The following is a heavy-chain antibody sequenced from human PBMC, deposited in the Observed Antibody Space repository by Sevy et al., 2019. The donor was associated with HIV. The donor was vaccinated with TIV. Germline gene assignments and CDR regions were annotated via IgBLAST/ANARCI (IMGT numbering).Heavy chain of an antibody. CDR1: GFTFSSYS. Sequence: GGSLRLSCAASGFTFSSYSMNWVRQAPGKGLEWVSYISSSSSTIYYADSVKGRFTISRDNAKNSLYLQMNSLRDEDTAVYYCARYTYYYDSRGYYEWFDPWGQGTLVTVSS. D-gene: IGHD3-22*01. V-gene: IGHV3-48*02. CDR3: ARYTYYYDSRGYYEWFDP. J-gene: IGHJ5*02. CDR2: ISSSSSTI.